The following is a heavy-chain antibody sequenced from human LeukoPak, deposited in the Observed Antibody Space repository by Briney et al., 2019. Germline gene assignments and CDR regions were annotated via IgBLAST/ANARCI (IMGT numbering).Heavy chain of an antibody. V-gene: IGHV4-34*01. CDR3: AREGVVAIDY. Sequence: SETLSLTCAVYGGSFSGYYWSWIRQPPGKGLEWIGEINHSGSTNYNPSLKSRVTISVDTSKNQFSLKLSSVTAADTAVYYCAREGVVAIDYWGQGTLVTVSS. CDR2: INHSGST. CDR1: GGSFSGYY. J-gene: IGHJ4*02. D-gene: IGHD3-22*01.